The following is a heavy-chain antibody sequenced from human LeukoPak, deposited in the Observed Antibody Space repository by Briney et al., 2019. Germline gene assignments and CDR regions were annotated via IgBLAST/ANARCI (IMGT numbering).Heavy chain of an antibody. CDR2: IYSGGTT. D-gene: IGHD3-10*01. Sequence: GGSLRLSCAASGFTFSSYAMSWVRQAPGKGLEWVSVIYSGGTTYYADSVRGRFTISRDNSKNTLHLQMNSLRAEDTALYYCAREHVTMIRGLVPRYYYNGMDVWGQGTTVTVSS. CDR3: AREHVTMIRGLVPRYYYNGMDV. V-gene: IGHV3-53*01. CDR1: GFTFSSYA. J-gene: IGHJ6*01.